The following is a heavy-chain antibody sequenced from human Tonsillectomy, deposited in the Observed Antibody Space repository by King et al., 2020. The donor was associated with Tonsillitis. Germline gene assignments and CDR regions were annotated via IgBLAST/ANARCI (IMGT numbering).Heavy chain of an antibody. CDR3: ARYWDTYSTNPFDY. V-gene: IGHV3-23*03. Sequence: VQLVESGGGLVQPGGSLRLSCAASGFTFGSYAMSWVRQTPGKGLEWVSVIYSGGSNTYYADSVKGRFTISRDNSKNTLYLQMNSPRAEDTAVYYCARYWDTYSTNPFDYLGQGTLVTV. CDR1: GFTFGSYA. D-gene: IGHD2-15*01. CDR2: IYSGGSNT. J-gene: IGHJ4*02.